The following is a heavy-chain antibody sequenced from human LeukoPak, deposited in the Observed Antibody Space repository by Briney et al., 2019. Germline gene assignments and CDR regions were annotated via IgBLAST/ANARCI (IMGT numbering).Heavy chain of an antibody. D-gene: IGHD3-10*01. CDR1: GFTFSSYA. CDR3: VKDRSGSGTYYPDY. Sequence: GGSLRLSCVVSGFTFSSYAMSWVRQAPGKGLEWVSVVSGSGGSTYYADSVKGRFTISRDNSKSTLYLQMTSLRAEDTAVCYCVKDRSGSGTYYPDYWGQGTLVTVSS. V-gene: IGHV3-23*01. J-gene: IGHJ4*02. CDR2: VSGSGGST.